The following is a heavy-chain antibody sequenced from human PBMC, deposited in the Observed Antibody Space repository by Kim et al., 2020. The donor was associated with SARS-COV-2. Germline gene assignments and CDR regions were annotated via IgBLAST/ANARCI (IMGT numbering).Heavy chain of an antibody. Sequence: PPPNSRVTISVNTAKKPFSLKLSSVTAADTAVYYCARVGRGGYYYGMDVWGQGTTVTVSS. D-gene: IGHD3-16*01. CDR3: ARVGRGGYYYGMDV. V-gene: IGHV4-61*02. J-gene: IGHJ6*02.